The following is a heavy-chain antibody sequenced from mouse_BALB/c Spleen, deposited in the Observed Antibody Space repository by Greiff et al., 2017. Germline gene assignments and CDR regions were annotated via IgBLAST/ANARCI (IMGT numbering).Heavy chain of an antibody. J-gene: IGHJ3*01. CDR2: INPGSGGT. CDR3: ARRELAWFAY. V-gene: IGHV1-54*01. Sequence: VQLQQSGAELVRPGTSVKVSCKASGYAFTNYLIEWVKQRPGQGLEWIGVINPGSGGTNYNEKFKGKATLTADKSSSTAYMQLSSLTSDDSAVYFCARRELAWFAYWGQGTLVTVSA. CDR1: GYAFTNYL.